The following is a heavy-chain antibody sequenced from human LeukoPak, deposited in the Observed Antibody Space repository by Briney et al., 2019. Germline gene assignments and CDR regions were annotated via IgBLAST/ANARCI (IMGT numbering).Heavy chain of an antibody. CDR3: AKGADCGGDGWYFDY. J-gene: IGHJ4*02. Sequence: PGGSLRLSCAASGFTFSSYAMSWVRQAPGKGLEWVSVISGSGGSTYYADSVKGRFTISRDNSKNTLYLQMNSLRAEDTAVYYCAKGADCGGDGWYFDYWGQGTLVTVSS. CDR1: GFTFSSYA. D-gene: IGHD2-21*02. CDR2: ISGSGGST. V-gene: IGHV3-23*01.